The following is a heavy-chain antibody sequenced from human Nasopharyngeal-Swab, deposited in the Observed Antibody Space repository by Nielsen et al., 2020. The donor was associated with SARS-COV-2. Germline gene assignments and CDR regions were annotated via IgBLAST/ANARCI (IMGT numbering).Heavy chain of an antibody. D-gene: IGHD7-27*01. V-gene: IGHV1-2*02. CDR1: ANTFTGSY. CDR2: MNPKSGVT. J-gene: IGHJ4*02. CDR3: ARDATGDEYFDY. Sequence: ASVKVSCKASANTFTGSYIHWVRQAPGQGLEWMGCMNPKSGVTSYAQKFQGRVTMTWDTSTSTAYMELSRLRSDDTAVYYCARDATGDEYFDYWGQGTLVTVSS.